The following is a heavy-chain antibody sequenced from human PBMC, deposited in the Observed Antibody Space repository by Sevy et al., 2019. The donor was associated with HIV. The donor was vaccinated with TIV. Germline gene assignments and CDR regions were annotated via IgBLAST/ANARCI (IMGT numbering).Heavy chain of an antibody. J-gene: IGHJ4*02. D-gene: IGHD3-22*01. CDR2: ITGSGGTT. Sequence: GGSLRLSCAASRFTFSTYAMSWVRQAPGKGLEWVSAITGSGGTTYYVDSLRGRFTISRDNSKSTLFLQRNSVTAEDTGVYYCAKEAPGYNYDTSGSFDYWGQGILVTVS. V-gene: IGHV3-23*01. CDR3: AKEAPGYNYDTSGSFDY. CDR1: RFTFSTYA.